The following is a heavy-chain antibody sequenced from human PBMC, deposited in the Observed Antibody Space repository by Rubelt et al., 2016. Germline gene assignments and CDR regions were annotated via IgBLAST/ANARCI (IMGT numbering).Heavy chain of an antibody. D-gene: IGHD2-2*01. CDR1: GFTFSSYA. CDR3: AMRVVPSNPGGFDY. V-gene: IGHV3-23*01. CDR2: VSGGGGGSV. J-gene: IGHJ4*02. Sequence: GLVQPGGSLRLSCAASGFTFSSYAMHWVRQARGKGLEWVSSVSGGGGGSVYYADSVKGRFTLSRDNSKSTLYLQMNSLRAEDTAVYYCAMRVVPSNPGGFDYWAREPWSPSPQ.